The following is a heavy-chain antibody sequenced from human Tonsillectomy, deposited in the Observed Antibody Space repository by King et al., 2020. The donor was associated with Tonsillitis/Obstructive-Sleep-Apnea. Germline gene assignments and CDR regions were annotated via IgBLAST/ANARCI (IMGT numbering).Heavy chain of an antibody. Sequence: TLKESGPTLVKPTQTLTLTCTFSGFSLSTTGVGVGWIRQPPGKALEWLALIYWDDDKRYSPSLKSRLTITKATSKNQVVLTMTNMNPVDTATYYCAHSYSGGWYKVWGKGTLVTVSS. V-gene: IGHV2-5*02. CDR2: IYWDDDK. D-gene: IGHD6-19*01. CDR3: AHSYSGGWYKV. J-gene: IGHJ4*02. CDR1: GFSLSTTGVG.